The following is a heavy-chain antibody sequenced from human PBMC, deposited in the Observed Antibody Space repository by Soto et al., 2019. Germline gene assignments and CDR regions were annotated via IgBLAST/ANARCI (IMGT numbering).Heavy chain of an antibody. CDR3: ARIEFVAATGALGAFDI. V-gene: IGHV3-7*05. D-gene: IGHD6-13*01. J-gene: IGHJ3*02. CDR1: GFTFSNYW. Sequence: EVQLVESGGGLVQPGGSLRLSCAASGFTFSNYWMSWVRQAPGKGLEWVATIKQDGSQKYYVDSVNGRFTISRDNAKKALSLQMDSQRAEDPAVYDCARIEFVAATGALGAFDIWGQGTMVTVSS. CDR2: IKQDGSQK.